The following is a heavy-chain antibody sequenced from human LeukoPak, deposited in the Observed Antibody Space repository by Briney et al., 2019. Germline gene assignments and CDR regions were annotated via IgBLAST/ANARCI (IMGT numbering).Heavy chain of an antibody. Sequence: PSETLSLTCTVSGGSISSGGYYWSWIRQHPGQGLEWIGYIYYSGSTYYNPSLKSRVTISVDTSKNQFSLKLSSVTAADTAVYYCARGRNYYGSGSYYPSQKYYFDYWGQGTLVTVSS. D-gene: IGHD3-10*01. CDR2: IYYSGST. J-gene: IGHJ4*02. CDR1: GGSISSGGYY. CDR3: ARGRNYYGSGSYYPSQKYYFDY. V-gene: IGHV4-31*03.